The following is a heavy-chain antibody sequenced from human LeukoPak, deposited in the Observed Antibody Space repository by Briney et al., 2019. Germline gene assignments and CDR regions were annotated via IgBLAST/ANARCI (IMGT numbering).Heavy chain of an antibody. CDR3: ARPVSVGATDY. J-gene: IGHJ4*02. Sequence: GASVKVSCKASGYTFTSYDIKWMRQATGQGLEWMGWMNPNSGNTGYAQKFQGRVTMTRNTSISTAYMELSSLRSEDTAVYYCARPVSVGATDYWGQGTLVTVSS. D-gene: IGHD1-26*01. CDR1: GYTFTSYD. V-gene: IGHV1-8*01. CDR2: MNPNSGNT.